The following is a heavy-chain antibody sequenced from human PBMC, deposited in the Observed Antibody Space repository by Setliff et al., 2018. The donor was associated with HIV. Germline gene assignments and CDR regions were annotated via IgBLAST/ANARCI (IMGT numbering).Heavy chain of an antibody. CDR1: GFTFSNYW. Sequence: LRLSCAASGFTFSNYWVSWVRQAPGKGLEWVANIKQDGSEKYYVDSVKGRFTISRDNAKNSLYLQMNSLRAEDTAVYYCARRLSSGSYFGYWGQGTLVTVSS. CDR2: IKQDGSEK. V-gene: IGHV3-7*03. CDR3: ARRLSSGSYFGY. D-gene: IGHD6-19*01. J-gene: IGHJ4*02.